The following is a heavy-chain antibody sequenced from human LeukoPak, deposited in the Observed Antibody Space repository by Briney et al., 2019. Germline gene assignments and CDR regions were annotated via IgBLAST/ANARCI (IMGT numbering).Heavy chain of an antibody. D-gene: IGHD7-27*01. Sequence: PSETLSLTCTVSGGSISGYYWSWIRQPPGKWLEWSAYISYTGSATYNPSLKSRVTISVDRSKNQFSLKLTSVTAADTAVYYCARDKQPGDYWGQGTLVTVSS. J-gene: IGHJ4*02. CDR3: ARDKQPGDY. V-gene: IGHV4-59*01. CDR1: GGSISGYY. CDR2: ISYTGSA.